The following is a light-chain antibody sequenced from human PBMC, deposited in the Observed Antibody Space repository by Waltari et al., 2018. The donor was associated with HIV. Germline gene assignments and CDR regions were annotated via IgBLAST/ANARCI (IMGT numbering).Light chain of an antibody. J-gene: IGLJ3*02. CDR1: SSNIGAGYG. V-gene: IGLV1-40*01. CDR3: QSYDSSLSGSV. Sequence: QSVLTQPPSVSGAPGQRVTISCTGSSSNIGAGYGVHWYQQLPGTAPKLLIYGNSNRPSGVPDRFSGSKVGTSASLAITGLQAEDEADYYCQSYDSSLSGSVFGGGTKLTVL. CDR2: GNS.